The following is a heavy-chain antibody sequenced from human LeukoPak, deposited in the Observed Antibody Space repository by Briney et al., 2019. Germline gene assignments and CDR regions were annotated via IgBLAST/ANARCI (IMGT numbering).Heavy chain of an antibody. CDR2: IKEDGSIQ. Sequence: GGSLRLSCVATGFTFNSYWMTWVRQAPGKGLEWLANIKEDGSIQYYLDSVRGRFTISRDNAKTSVYLQLNSLRADDTAVYYCARDVWTGVAVSDYWGQGTLVTVSS. CDR3: ARDVWTGVAVSDY. CDR1: GFTFNSYW. D-gene: IGHD6-19*01. J-gene: IGHJ4*02. V-gene: IGHV3-7*01.